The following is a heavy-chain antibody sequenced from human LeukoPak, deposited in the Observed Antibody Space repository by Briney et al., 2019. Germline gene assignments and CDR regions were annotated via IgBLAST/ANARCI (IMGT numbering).Heavy chain of an antibody. CDR3: ARVADSGNYFQYFQH. J-gene: IGHJ1*01. CDR1: GYTFTSYF. Sequence: ASVKVSCKASGYTFTSYFMHWVRQAPGQGLESLGGINPRSGSTTYAQKFQGRVTMTRDTSTSTVYMELSSLRSEDTAVYYCARVADSGNYFQYFQHWGQGTLVTVSS. V-gene: IGHV1-46*01. CDR2: INPRSGST. D-gene: IGHD1-26*01.